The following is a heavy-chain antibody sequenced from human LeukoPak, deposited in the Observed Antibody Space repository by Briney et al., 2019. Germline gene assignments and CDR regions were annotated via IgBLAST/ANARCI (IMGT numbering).Heavy chain of an antibody. D-gene: IGHD2/OR15-2a*01. CDR2: IYGGST. CDR3: ARDFEGVHRTTNSYTYYYYMDV. CDR1: GFTVSDNY. V-gene: IGHV3-53*01. Sequence: GGALRLSCAASGFTVSDNYMTWVRQAPGKGLEWVSIIYGGSTYYADSVKGRFTISRDNSKNTVYLQMNSLRAEDTAVYYCARDFEGVHRTTNSYTYYYYMDVWGKGTTVIVSS. J-gene: IGHJ6*03.